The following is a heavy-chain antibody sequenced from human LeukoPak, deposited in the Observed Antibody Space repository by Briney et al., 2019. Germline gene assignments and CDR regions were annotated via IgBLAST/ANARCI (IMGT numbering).Heavy chain of an antibody. J-gene: IGHJ6*02. CDR1: GFTFDDYA. CDR2: ISWNSGSI. CDR3: ARGVGYYYGMDV. V-gene: IGHV3-9*01. Sequence: GGSLRLSCAASGFTFDDYAMHWVRQAPGKGLEWVSGISWNSGSIGYADSVKGRFTISRDNAKNSLYLQMNSLRAEDTAVYYCARGVGYYYGMDVWGQGTTVTVSS.